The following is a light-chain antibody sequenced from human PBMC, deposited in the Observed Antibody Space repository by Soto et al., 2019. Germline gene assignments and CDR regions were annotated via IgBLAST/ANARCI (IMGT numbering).Light chain of an antibody. CDR2: STS. V-gene: IGKV3-15*01. CDR3: QQFDKGLT. Sequence: DIVMTQSPATLSLFPGERATLSCRASQSVNTVLAWYQQKPGQAPRLLLYSTSVRATGVPGRFIGRGSGTEFPLTITSLQREDSAIYYCQQFDKGLTFGGGTKVEIK. CDR1: QSVNTV. J-gene: IGKJ4*02.